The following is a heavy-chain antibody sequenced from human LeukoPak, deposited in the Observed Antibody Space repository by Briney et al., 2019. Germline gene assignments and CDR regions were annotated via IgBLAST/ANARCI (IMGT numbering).Heavy chain of an antibody. Sequence: SETLSLTCTVSGGSISSYYWSWIRQPPGKGLEWIGYIYYSGSTNYNPSLKSRVTISVDTSKNQFSLKLSSVTAADTAVYYCARAGYCSGGSCYDGVVDYWGQGTLVTVSS. CDR1: GGSISSYY. CDR3: ARAGYCSGGSCYDGVVDY. D-gene: IGHD2-15*01. CDR2: IYYSGST. V-gene: IGHV4-59*12. J-gene: IGHJ4*02.